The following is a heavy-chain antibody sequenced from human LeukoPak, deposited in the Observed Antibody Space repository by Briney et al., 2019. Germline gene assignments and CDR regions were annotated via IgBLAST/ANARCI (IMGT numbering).Heavy chain of an antibody. D-gene: IGHD3-10*01. CDR1: GYTFTGYY. CDR2: INPNSGGT. V-gene: IGHV1-2*04. J-gene: IGHJ5*02. CDR3: ARGRTITMVRGVSWFDP. Sequence: ASVKVSCKASGYTFTGYYIHWGRQAPGQGLEWMGWINPNSGGTNYAQKFQGWVTMTRDTSISTAYMELSRLRSDDTAVYYCARGRTITMVRGVSWFDPWGQGTLVTVSS.